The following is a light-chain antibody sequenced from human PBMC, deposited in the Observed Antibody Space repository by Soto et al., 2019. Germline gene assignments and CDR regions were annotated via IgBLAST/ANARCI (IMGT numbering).Light chain of an antibody. CDR3: QQSYSTLSLT. Sequence: DIQMTQSPSSLSASVGDRVTITCRASQSISSYLNWYQQKPGKAPKLLIYAESSLQSGVPSRFSGSGSGTDLTLTISSLQPEDFATYYCQQSYSTLSLTFGGGTKVEIK. CDR1: QSISSY. V-gene: IGKV1-39*01. J-gene: IGKJ4*01. CDR2: AES.